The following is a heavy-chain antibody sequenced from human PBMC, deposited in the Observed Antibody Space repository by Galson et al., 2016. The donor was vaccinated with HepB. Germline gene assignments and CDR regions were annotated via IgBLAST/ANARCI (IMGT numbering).Heavy chain of an antibody. J-gene: IGHJ4*02. CDR2: ITSSSDTM. V-gene: IGHV3-48*02. D-gene: IGHD3-16*01. CDR3: ARDDYFRLGY. CDR1: GFIFSVYN. Sequence: SLRLSCAVSGFIFSVYNMNWARQAPGKGLEWIAWITSSSDTMYYADSVKGRFTISRDNAKNSLYLKMNSLRDEDTAVYYCARDDYFRLGYWGQGTLVTVSS.